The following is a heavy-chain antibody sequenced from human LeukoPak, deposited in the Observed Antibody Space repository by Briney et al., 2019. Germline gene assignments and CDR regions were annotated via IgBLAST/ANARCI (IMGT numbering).Heavy chain of an antibody. D-gene: IGHD5-12*01. CDR3: ARGRNVVATSGYFDY. J-gene: IGHJ4*02. CDR2: ISYDGDNK. Sequence: GRSLRLSCAASGFTFSSYAMHWVRQAPGKGLEWVATISYDGDNKYYADSLKGRFTISRDNSENTLYLQMNSLKSEDTAVYYCARGRNVVATSGYFDYWGQGTLVTVSS. V-gene: IGHV3-30-3*01. CDR1: GFTFSSYA.